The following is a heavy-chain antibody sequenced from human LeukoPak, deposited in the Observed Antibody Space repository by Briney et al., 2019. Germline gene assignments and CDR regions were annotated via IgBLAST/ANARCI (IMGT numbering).Heavy chain of an antibody. V-gene: IGHV3-23*01. D-gene: IGHD6-19*01. CDR3: ASPLGSSDYYYYYGMDV. Sequence: QSGGSLRLPCAASGFTFSSYAMSWVRQAPGKGLEWVSAISGSGGSTYYADSVKGRFTISRDNSKNTLYLQMNSLRAEDTAVYYCASPLGSSDYYYYYGMDVWGQGTTVTVSS. J-gene: IGHJ6*02. CDR1: GFTFSSYA. CDR2: ISGSGGST.